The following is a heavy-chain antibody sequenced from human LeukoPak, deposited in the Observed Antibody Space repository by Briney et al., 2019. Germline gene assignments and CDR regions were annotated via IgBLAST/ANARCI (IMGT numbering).Heavy chain of an antibody. V-gene: IGHV3-21*06. CDR1: GFTFSIYS. CDR2: ITSTGSYI. Sequence: GGSLRLSCAASGFTFSIYSVTWVRQAPGKGLEWVASITSTGSYIYYADSVQGRFTISRDNAKNSLFLQMNSLRAEDTAVYYCARTGTTSIDYWGQGTLVTVSS. CDR3: ARTGTTSIDY. J-gene: IGHJ4*02. D-gene: IGHD1-1*01.